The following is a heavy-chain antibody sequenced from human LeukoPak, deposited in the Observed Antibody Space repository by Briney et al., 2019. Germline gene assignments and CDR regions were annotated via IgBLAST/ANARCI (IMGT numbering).Heavy chain of an antibody. CDR1: GYSFTDYF. D-gene: IGHD6-19*01. CDR2: INPKSGGT. CDR3: ARVVGSRWVFFHYFDY. V-gene: IGHV1-2*02. Sequence: GASVKVSCKASGYSFTDYFMHGVRQAPGQGLEWMGWINPKSGGTKYAEKFQGRVTMTRDTSINTAYLEPSRLRSDDTAVYYCARVVGSRWVFFHYFDYWGQGTLVTVSS. J-gene: IGHJ4*02.